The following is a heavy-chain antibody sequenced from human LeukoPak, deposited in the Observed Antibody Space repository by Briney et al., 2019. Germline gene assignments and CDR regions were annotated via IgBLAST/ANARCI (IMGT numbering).Heavy chain of an antibody. CDR2: IYYSGST. V-gene: IGHV4-39*01. CDR1: GGSISSTSYY. Sequence: ASETLSLTCTVSGGSISSTSYYWGWIRQPPGKGLEWIGSIYYSGSTYYNPSLKSRVTISVDTSKNQFSLKLSSVTAAETAVYHCARQQWLIRPFDSWGQGTLVTVSS. D-gene: IGHD6-19*01. J-gene: IGHJ4*02. CDR3: ARQQWLIRPFDS.